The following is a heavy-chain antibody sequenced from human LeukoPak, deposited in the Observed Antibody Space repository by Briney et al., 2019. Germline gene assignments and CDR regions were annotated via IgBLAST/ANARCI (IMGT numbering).Heavy chain of an antibody. Sequence: PGGSLRLSCAASGFTFSDYYMTWIRQAPGKGLEWISYIGSSSTYTHYADSVKGRFTISRDNAKNSLYLQMNSLRAEDTAVYYCARDKESGGWYLTPYYYGMDVWGKGTTVTVSS. CDR3: ARDKESGGWYLTPYYYGMDV. D-gene: IGHD6-13*01. CDR1: GFTFSDYY. J-gene: IGHJ6*04. V-gene: IGHV3-11*06. CDR2: IGSSSTYT.